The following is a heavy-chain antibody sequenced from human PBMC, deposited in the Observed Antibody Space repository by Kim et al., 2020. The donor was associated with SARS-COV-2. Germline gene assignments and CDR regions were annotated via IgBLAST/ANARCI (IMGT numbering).Heavy chain of an antibody. V-gene: IGHV4-39*07. Sequence: SETLSLTCAVSGGSITSSSYYWGWFRQPPGKGLEWIGSVYYSGSTYYNPSLERRVTMSVDTSKNQFSLNLNSVTAADTAVYYCAKGADTAMVTGGYNWFEPGRQGTLVTVSS. D-gene: IGHD5-18*01. J-gene: IGHJ5*02. CDR2: VYYSGST. CDR3: AKGADTAMVTGGYNWFEP. CDR1: GGSITSSSYY.